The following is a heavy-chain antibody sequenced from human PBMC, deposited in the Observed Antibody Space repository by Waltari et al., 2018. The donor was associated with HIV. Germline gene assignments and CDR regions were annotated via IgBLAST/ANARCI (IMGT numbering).Heavy chain of an antibody. J-gene: IGHJ4*02. Sequence: GSISTYYWSWIRQSPGKGLEWIGYIYYSGSTNYNAPLQSRVTISVDTSKNQFSLKLNSVTAADTAVYYCARIKPVGAVAGPFDYWGQGTLVTVSS. CDR3: ARIKPVGAVAGPFDY. D-gene: IGHD6-19*01. V-gene: IGHV4-59*01. CDR1: GSISTYY. CDR2: IYYSGST.